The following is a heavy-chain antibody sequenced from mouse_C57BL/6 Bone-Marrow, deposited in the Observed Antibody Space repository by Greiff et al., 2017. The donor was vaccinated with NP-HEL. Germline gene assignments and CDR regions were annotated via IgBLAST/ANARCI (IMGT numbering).Heavy chain of an antibody. J-gene: IGHJ1*03. D-gene: IGHD2-4*01. CDR1: GYSITSDY. CDR3: ARGDYDDRYWYFDV. V-gene: IGHV3-8*01. CDR2: ISYSGST. Sequence: VQLKQSGPGLAKPSQTLSLTCSVTGYSITSDYWNWIRKFPGNKLEYMGYISYSGSTYYNPSLKSRISITRDTSKNQYYLQLNSVTTEDTATYYCARGDYDDRYWYFDVWGTGTTVTVSS.